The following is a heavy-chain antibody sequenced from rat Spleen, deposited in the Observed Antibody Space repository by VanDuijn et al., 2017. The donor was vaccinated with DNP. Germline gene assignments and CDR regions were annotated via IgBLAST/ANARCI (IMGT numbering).Heavy chain of an antibody. CDR1: GFTFSDYN. D-gene: IGHD4-3*01. CDR3: ARWNSGHFDY. CDR2: ITSSGGST. J-gene: IGHJ2*01. Sequence: EVQLVESGGDLVQPGRSLKLFCAASGFTFSDYNMAWVRQAPKKGLEWVATITSSGGSTYYPDSVKGRFTISRDNAKNTLYLQMNSLRSEDMATYYCARWNSGHFDYWGQGVMVPVSS. V-gene: IGHV5-7*01.